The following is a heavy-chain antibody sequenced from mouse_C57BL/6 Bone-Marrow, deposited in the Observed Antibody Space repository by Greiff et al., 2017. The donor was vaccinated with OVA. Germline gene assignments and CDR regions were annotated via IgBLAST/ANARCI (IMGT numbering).Heavy chain of an antibody. J-gene: IGHJ2*01. D-gene: IGHD1-1*01. CDR3: TTCLLRFSYYFDY. CDR1: GFNIKDYY. Sequence: VQLQQSGAELVRPGASVKLSCTASGFNIKDYYMHWVKQRPEQGLEWIGRIDPEDGDTEYAPKFQGKATMTADTSSNTAYLQLSSLTSEDTAVYYGTTCLLRFSYYFDYWGQGTTLTVSS. V-gene: IGHV14-1*01. CDR2: IDPEDGDT.